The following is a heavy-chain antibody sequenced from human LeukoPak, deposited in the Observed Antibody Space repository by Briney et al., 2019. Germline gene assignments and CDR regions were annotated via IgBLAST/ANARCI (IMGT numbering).Heavy chain of an antibody. CDR2: ISYDGSNK. D-gene: IGHD3-10*01. CDR3: ARDLRRITMVRGVITTSLRMDYYGMDV. V-gene: IGHV3-30*04. J-gene: IGHJ6*02. Sequence: GGSLRLSCAASGVTFSSYTMHWVRQAPGKGLEWVAVISYDGSNKYYADSVKGRFTISRDNSKNTLYLQMNSLRAEDTAVYYCARDLRRITMVRGVITTSLRMDYYGMDVWGQGTTVTVSS. CDR1: GVTFSSYT.